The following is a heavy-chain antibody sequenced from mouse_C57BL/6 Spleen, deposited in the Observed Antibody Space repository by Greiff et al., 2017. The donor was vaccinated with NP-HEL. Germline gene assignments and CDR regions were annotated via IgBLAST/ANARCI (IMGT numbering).Heavy chain of an antibody. CDR1: GFTFSSYA. Sequence: DVHLVESGGGLVKPGGSLKLSCAASGFTFSSYAMSWVRQTPEKRLEWVATISDGGSYTYYPDNVKGRFTISRDNAKNNLYLQMSHLKSEDTAMYYCAREDYGSSYNWYFDVWGTGTTVTVSS. V-gene: IGHV5-4*01. J-gene: IGHJ1*03. D-gene: IGHD1-1*01. CDR3: AREDYGSSYNWYFDV. CDR2: ISDGGSYT.